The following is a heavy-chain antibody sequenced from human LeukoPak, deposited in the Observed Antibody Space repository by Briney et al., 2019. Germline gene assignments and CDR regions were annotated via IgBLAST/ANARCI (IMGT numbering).Heavy chain of an antibody. Sequence: ASVKVSCKASGYTFTSYGISWVRQAPGQGLEWMGWISAYSGNTNYAQKLQGRVTMTTDTSTSTAYMELRSLRSDDTAVYYCARDMNYYDSSGYYYSENDYWGQGTLVTVSS. D-gene: IGHD3-22*01. J-gene: IGHJ4*02. CDR3: ARDMNYYDSSGYYYSENDY. CDR2: ISAYSGNT. CDR1: GYTFTSYG. V-gene: IGHV1-18*01.